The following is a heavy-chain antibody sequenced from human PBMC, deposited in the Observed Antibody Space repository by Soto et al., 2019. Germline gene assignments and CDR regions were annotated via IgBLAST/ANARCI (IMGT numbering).Heavy chain of an antibody. Sequence: EVQLLESGGGLVQPGGSLRLSCAASGFTFSSYAMSWVRQAPGKGLEWVSAISGSGGSTYYADSVKGRFTISRDNSKNTLYLQMNSLRAEDTAVYYCARSLGYCSSTSCYGYGGTTPYYFDYWGQGTLVTVSS. V-gene: IGHV3-23*01. J-gene: IGHJ4*02. CDR2: ISGSGGST. CDR3: ARSLGYCSSTSCYGYGGTTPYYFDY. CDR1: GFTFSSYA. D-gene: IGHD2-2*01.